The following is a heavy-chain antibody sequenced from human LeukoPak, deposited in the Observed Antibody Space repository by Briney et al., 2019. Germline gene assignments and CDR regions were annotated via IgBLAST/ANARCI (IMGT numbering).Heavy chain of an antibody. CDR3: AIGVGVRASASSYR. Sequence: VASVNVSRQTSGGTFSRSVIGWVRQAPGQGLAWMGGIVHSFGTTNYAQKFQDRVKNTADESTTTANIELSSLRSSDTDVYYSAIGVGVRASASSYRWGQGTLVTVSS. CDR2: IVHSFGTT. D-gene: IGHD2-15*01. J-gene: IGHJ5*02. CDR1: GGTFSRSV. V-gene: IGHV1-69*13.